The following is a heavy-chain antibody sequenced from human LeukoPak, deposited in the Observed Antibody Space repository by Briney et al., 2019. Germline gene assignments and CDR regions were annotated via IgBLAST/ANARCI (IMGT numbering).Heavy chain of an antibody. CDR3: ARAGIDNALDY. V-gene: IGHV3-33*01. CDR1: GFTFNKYG. CDR2: IWCDGSNK. J-gene: IGHJ4*02. Sequence: GMSLRLSCAATGFTFNKYGMNWVRQAPGKGLEWVAIIWCDGSNKYFADSVMGRFTISKDNSKNTVYLQMNSLRIEDTAVYHCARAGIDNALDYWGPGTQVTVSS. D-gene: IGHD2-2*01.